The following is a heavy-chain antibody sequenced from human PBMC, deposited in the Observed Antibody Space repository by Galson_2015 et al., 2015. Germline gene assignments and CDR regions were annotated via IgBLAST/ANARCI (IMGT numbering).Heavy chain of an antibody. CDR1: GYSFTSYW. J-gene: IGHJ2*01. CDR2: IYPGDSDT. V-gene: IGHV5-51*03. D-gene: IGHD6-6*01. CDR3: ARRAGQLVQNWYFDL. Sequence: QSGAEVKKPGESLKISCKGSGYSFTSYWIGWVRQMPGKGLEWMGIIYPGDSDTRYSPSFQGQVTISADKSISTAYLQWSSLKASDTAMYYCARRAGQLVQNWYFDLWGRGTLVTVSS.